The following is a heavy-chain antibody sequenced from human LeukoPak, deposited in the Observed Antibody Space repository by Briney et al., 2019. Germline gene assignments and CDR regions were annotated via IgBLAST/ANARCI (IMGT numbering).Heavy chain of an antibody. J-gene: IGHJ4*02. D-gene: IGHD3-22*01. CDR1: GGSISSYY. CDR3: ARSHYYDSSDYVWDY. CDR2: IYYSGST. V-gene: IGHV4-59*01. Sequence: SETLSLTCTVSGGSISSYYWGWIRQPPGKGLEWIGYIYYSGSTNYNPSLKSRVTISVDTSKNQFSLKLSSVTAADTAVYYCARSHYYDSSDYVWDYWGQGTLVTVSS.